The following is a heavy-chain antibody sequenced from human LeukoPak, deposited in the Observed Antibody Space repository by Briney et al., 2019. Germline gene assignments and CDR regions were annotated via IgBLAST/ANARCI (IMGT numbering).Heavy chain of an antibody. J-gene: IGHJ3*02. CDR3: ARDKGSSWSDAFDI. CDR2: ISIPGSI. D-gene: IGHD6-13*01. V-gene: IGHV3-53*01. CDR1: GFTVSSNY. Sequence: GGSLRLSCAASGFTVSSNYMTWVRQAPGKGLEWVSVISIPGSITYAYSVKGRFTTSRDNSKNTLYPQMNSLRADDTAVYYCARDKGSSWSDAFDIWGQGTMVTVSS.